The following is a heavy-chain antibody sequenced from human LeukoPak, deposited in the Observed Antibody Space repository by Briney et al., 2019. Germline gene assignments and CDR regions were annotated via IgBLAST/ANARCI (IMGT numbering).Heavy chain of an antibody. CDR3: ASGPHYYGSGSPSDY. D-gene: IGHD3-10*01. CDR2: INPNSGGT. J-gene: IGHJ4*02. Sequence: GASVKVSCKASGYTFTGYYIHLVRQAPGQGLEWMVCINPNSGGTNYAQKFQGRVTMTRDTSISTAYMEMSRLRSDDTAVYYCASGPHYYGSGSPSDYWGQGTLVTVSS. V-gene: IGHV1-2*02. CDR1: GYTFTGYY.